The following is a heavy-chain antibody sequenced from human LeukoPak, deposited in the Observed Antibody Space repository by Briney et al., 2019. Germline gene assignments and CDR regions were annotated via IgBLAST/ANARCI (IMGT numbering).Heavy chain of an antibody. J-gene: IGHJ6*03. V-gene: IGHV4-39*07. Sequence: SETLSLTCTVSGGSISTSNYYWGWIRQPPGKGLEWIGNIFYSGSTYYSPSLRSRVTISLDTSRNQFSLKLSSMTAADTAVYYCASSVYDILTGYRNYYYYYYMDVWGKGTTVTVSS. CDR2: IFYSGST. CDR1: GGSISTSNYY. CDR3: ASSVYDILTGYRNYYYYYYMDV. D-gene: IGHD3-9*01.